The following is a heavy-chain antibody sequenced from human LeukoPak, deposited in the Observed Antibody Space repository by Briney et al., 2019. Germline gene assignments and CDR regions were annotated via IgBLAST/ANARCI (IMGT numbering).Heavy chain of an antibody. CDR1: GFTFSSYS. J-gene: IGHJ4*02. D-gene: IGHD5-24*01. CDR2: IRSGSSTI. Sequence: GGSLRLSCAASGFTFSSYSMNWVRQAPGKGLEWVSYIRSGSSTIYYADSVRGRFTISRDNAKNSLYLQVNSLRAEDTAVYYCVRVIVDDYNSRPSDYWGQGTLVTVSS. CDR3: VRVIVDDYNSRPSDY. V-gene: IGHV3-48*01.